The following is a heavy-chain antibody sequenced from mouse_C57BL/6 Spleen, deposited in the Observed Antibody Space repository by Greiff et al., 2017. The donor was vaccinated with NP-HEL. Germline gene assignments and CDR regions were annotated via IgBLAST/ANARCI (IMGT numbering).Heavy chain of an antibody. D-gene: IGHD2-4*01. CDR2: ISSGGDYI. V-gene: IGHV5-9-1*02. Sequence: EVQLQESGEGLVKPGGSLKLSCAASGFTFSSYAMSWVRQTPEKRLEWVAYISSGGDYIYYADTVKGRFTISRDNARNTLYLQMSSLKSEDTAMYYCTRVDDYAYFDYWGQGTTLTVSS. CDR3: TRVDDYAYFDY. CDR1: GFTFSSYA. J-gene: IGHJ2*01.